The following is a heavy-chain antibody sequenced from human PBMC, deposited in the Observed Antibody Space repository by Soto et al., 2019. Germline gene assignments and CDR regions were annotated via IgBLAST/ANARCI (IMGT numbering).Heavy chain of an antibody. J-gene: IGHJ6*02. V-gene: IGHV5-10-1*01. CDR1: GYSFTSYW. Sequence: GESLKISCKGSGYSFTSYWISWVRQMPGKGLEWMGRIDPSDSYTNYSPSFQGHVTISADKSISTAYLQWSSLKASDTAMYCCARPAGYSYGKYYYGMDVWGQGTTVTVSS. CDR2: IDPSDSYT. CDR3: ARPAGYSYGKYYYGMDV. D-gene: IGHD5-18*01.